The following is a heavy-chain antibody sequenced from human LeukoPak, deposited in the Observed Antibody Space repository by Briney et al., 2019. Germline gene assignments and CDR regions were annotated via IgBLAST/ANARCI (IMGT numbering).Heavy chain of an antibody. CDR1: GFTFSSYW. CDR2: IGGRDGST. V-gene: IGHV3-23*01. CDR3: AKGHYYGSGSLDY. J-gene: IGHJ4*02. Sequence: GGSLRLSCAASGFTFSSYWMSWVRQAPGKGLEWVSAIGGRDGSTYYADSVKGRFTISRDNSKNTLYVQMNSLRAEDTAVYYCAKGHYYGSGSLDYWGQGTLVTVSS. D-gene: IGHD3-10*01.